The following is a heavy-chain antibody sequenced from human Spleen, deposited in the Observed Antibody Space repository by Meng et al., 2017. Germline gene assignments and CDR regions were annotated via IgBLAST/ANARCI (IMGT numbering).Heavy chain of an antibody. CDR1: GYTLTSSA. CDR2: IDTKTGSP. CDR3: TRDGYSDCSRTSCFDY. Sequence: VHLVQLWSELKKPGSSVKLSCTASGYTLTSSAINWLRQAPGQGLEWMGWIDTKTGSPRYAQGFKGRLVFSSDTSVSTAYLQISGLKADDTAVYYCTRDGYSDCSRTSCFDYWGQGTLVTVSS. V-gene: IGHV7-4-1*02. D-gene: IGHD2-2*01. J-gene: IGHJ4*02.